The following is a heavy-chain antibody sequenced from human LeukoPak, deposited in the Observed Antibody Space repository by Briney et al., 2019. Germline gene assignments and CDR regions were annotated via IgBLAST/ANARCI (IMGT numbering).Heavy chain of an antibody. CDR2: IYPGDSDT. CDR3: ARHIHYGDYVYYYYYYMDV. Sequence: PGESLKISCHGSGYSFTSYWIGWARQMPRKGLEWMGIIYPGDSDTRYSPSFQGQVTISADKSISTAYLQWSSLKASDTAMYYCARHIHYGDYVYYYYYYMDVWGKGTTVTVSS. CDR1: GYSFTSYW. D-gene: IGHD4-17*01. V-gene: IGHV5-51*01. J-gene: IGHJ6*03.